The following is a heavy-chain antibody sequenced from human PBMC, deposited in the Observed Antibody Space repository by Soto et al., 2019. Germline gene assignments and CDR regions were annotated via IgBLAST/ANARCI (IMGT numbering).Heavy chain of an antibody. D-gene: IGHD2-2*01. Sequence: GESLTISCRSSGYGFTRYWIAWVRQQPGKGLEWMGIVYPGDSDARYSPSFQGQVTMSADKSINTAYLQMTSLRAEDTAVYYCARDGSGAAANPYFDYWGQGTLVTVSS. V-gene: IGHV5-51*01. CDR2: VYPGDSDA. J-gene: IGHJ4*02. CDR1: GYGFTRYW. CDR3: ARDGSGAAANPYFDY.